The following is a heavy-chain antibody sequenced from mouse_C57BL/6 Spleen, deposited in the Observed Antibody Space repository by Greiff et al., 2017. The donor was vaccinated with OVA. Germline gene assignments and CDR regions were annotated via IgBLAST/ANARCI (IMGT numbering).Heavy chain of an antibody. CDR2: IYPGDGDT. Sequence: VQLQESGPELVKPGASVKISCKASGYAFSSSWMNWVKQRPGKGLEWIGRIYPGDGDTNYNGKFKGKATLTADKSSSTAYMQLSSLTSEDSAVYFCAREGDGYYYAMDYWGQGTSVTVSS. CDR3: AREGDGYYYAMDY. D-gene: IGHD2-3*01. CDR1: GYAFSSSW. J-gene: IGHJ4*01. V-gene: IGHV1-82*01.